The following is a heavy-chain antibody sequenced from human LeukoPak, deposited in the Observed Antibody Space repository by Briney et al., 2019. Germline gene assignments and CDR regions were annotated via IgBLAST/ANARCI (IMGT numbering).Heavy chain of an antibody. Sequence: GGSLRLSCSASGFTFSSFAMHWVRQAPGKGLEYVAAISGNGGSTYYADSVKGRFTISRDNSKNTLHLQMSSLRAEDTAVYLCVKDLRSDFMGVLSRYLSYWGQGTLVTVSS. CDR1: GFTFSSFA. CDR3: VKDLRSDFMGVLSRYLSY. D-gene: IGHD2/OR15-2a*01. J-gene: IGHJ4*02. CDR2: ISGNGGST. V-gene: IGHV3-64D*09.